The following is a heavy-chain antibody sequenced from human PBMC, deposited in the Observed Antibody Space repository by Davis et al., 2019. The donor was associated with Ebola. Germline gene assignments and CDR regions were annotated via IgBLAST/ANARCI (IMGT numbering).Heavy chain of an antibody. CDR2: IYYSGST. D-gene: IGHD3-10*01. Sequence: SETLSLTCTVSGGSISSSSYYWGWIRQPPGKGLKWIGSIYYSGSTYYNPSLKSRVTISVDTSKNQFSLKLSSVTAADTAVYYCARGTGDPAIGLLQNWGQGTLVTVSS. V-gene: IGHV4-39*01. CDR3: ARGTGDPAIGLLQN. J-gene: IGHJ1*01. CDR1: GGSISSSSYY.